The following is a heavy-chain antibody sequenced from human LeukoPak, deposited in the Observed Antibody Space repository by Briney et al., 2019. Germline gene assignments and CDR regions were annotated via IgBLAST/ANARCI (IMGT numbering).Heavy chain of an antibody. CDR2: ISSSSSYI. Sequence: GGSLRLSCAASGLTFRSYSMNWVRQAPGKGLEWVSSISSSSSYIYYADSVKGRFTISRDNAKNTLYRQMNSLRAEDTAVYYCARNYDSSGYGYNWFDPWGQGTLVTVSS. D-gene: IGHD3-22*01. V-gene: IGHV3-21*01. J-gene: IGHJ5*02. CDR3: ARNYDSSGYGYNWFDP. CDR1: GLTFRSYS.